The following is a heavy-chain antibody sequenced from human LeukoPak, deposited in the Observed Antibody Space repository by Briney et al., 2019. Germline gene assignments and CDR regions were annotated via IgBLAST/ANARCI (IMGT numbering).Heavy chain of an antibody. CDR3: ARDWDQMDAFDI. Sequence: GGSLTLSWAASGFTFDDYGMSWVRQAPGKGLEWVSGINWNGGSTGYADSVKGRFTISRDNAKNSLYLQMNSLRAEDTALYYCARDWDQMDAFDIWGQGTMVTVSS. V-gene: IGHV3-20*04. CDR2: INWNGGST. D-gene: IGHD1-26*01. J-gene: IGHJ3*02. CDR1: GFTFDDYG.